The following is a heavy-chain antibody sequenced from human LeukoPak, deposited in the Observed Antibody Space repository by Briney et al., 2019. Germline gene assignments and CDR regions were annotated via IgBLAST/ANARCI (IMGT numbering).Heavy chain of an antibody. Sequence: PSETLSLTCTVSDVSISSDYWSWIRQPPGKGLEWIGYIYYSGSTNYNPSLKSRVTISVDTSKNQFSLKLSSVTAADTAVYYCARAQRGTYGDYGPYWYFDLWGRGTLVTVSS. CDR3: ARAQRGTYGDYGPYWYFDL. D-gene: IGHD4-17*01. V-gene: IGHV4-59*01. CDR1: DVSISSDY. J-gene: IGHJ2*01. CDR2: IYYSGST.